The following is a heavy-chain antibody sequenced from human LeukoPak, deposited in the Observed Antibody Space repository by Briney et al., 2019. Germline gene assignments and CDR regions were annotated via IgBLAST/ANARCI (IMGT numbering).Heavy chain of an antibody. D-gene: IGHD6-13*01. Sequence: ASVKVSCKASGYTFTSYGISWVRQAPGQGLEWMGWISAYIGNTNYAQKLQGRVTMTTDTSTSTAYMELRSLRSDDTAVYYCARALTMGSSSCPGYWGQGTLVTVSS. J-gene: IGHJ4*02. CDR2: ISAYIGNT. CDR1: GYTFTSYG. CDR3: ARALTMGSSSCPGY. V-gene: IGHV1-18*01.